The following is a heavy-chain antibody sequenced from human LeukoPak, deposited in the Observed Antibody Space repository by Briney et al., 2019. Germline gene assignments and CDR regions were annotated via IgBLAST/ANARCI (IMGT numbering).Heavy chain of an antibody. Sequence: GGSLRLSCAASGSTFSSYAMHWVRQAPGKGLEWVAVISYDGSNKYYADSVKGRFTISRDNSKNTLYLQMNSLRAEDTARYYCARDPVSTALQINSDYWGQGTQVTVSS. J-gene: IGHJ4*02. V-gene: IGHV3-30-3*01. CDR2: ISYDGSNK. CDR3: ARDPVSTALQINSDY. CDR1: GSTFSSYA. D-gene: IGHD5-18*01.